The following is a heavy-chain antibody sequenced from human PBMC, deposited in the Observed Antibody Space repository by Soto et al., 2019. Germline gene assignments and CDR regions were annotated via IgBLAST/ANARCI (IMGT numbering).Heavy chain of an antibody. Sequence: QLQLQESGPGLVKPSETLSLTCTVSGGSISSSSYYWAWIRQPPGKGLEWIGSIYYSGSAYYNSSLKSRVTMSVDTSKNQFSLKVTSVTAADTALYYCVRQGYSDGFRRPVRQFDNWGQGTLVTVSS. D-gene: IGHD5-18*01. J-gene: IGHJ4*02. CDR3: VRQGYSDGFRRPVRQFDN. CDR1: GGSISSSSYY. CDR2: IYYSGSA. V-gene: IGHV4-39*01.